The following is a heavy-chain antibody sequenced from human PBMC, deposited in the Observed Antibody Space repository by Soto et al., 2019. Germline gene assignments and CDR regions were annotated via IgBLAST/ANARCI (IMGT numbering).Heavy chain of an antibody. J-gene: IGHJ5*02. CDR1: GGSISSYY. Sequence: TVSGGSISSYYWSWIRQPPGKGLEWIGYIYYSGSTNYNPSLKSRVTISVDTSKNQFSLKLSSVTAADTAVYYCARVGWELLSWFDPWGQGTLVTVSS. V-gene: IGHV4-59*01. CDR3: ARVGWELLSWFDP. D-gene: IGHD1-26*01. CDR2: IYYSGST.